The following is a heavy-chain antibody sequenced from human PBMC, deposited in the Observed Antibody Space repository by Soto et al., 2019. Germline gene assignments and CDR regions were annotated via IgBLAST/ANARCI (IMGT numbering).Heavy chain of an antibody. CDR3: AREEFENTIFGVVITDYYYYGMDV. J-gene: IGHJ6*02. CDR1: GYTFTSYA. V-gene: IGHV1-3*01. CDR2: INAGNGNT. Sequence: ASVKVSCKASGYTFTSYAMHWVRQAPGQRLEWMGWINAGNGNTKYSQKFQGRVTITRDTSASTAYMELSSLRSEDTAVHYCAREEFENTIFGVVITDYYYYGMDVWGQGTTVTVSS. D-gene: IGHD3-3*01.